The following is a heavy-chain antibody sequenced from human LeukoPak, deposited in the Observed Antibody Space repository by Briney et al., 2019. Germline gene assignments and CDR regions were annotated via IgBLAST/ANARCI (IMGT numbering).Heavy chain of an antibody. Sequence: GGSLRLSCAASGLTFSRYSMNCVRQAPGEGLEWVSSISSSSSYIYYADSAKGRFTISRDNAKNPLYLQMNSLRAEDTAVYYCSSYYYDSSGSLLEIFDDGGEGSLATVYS. CDR2: ISSSSSYI. V-gene: IGHV3-21*01. CDR3: SSYYYDSSGSLLEIFDD. CDR1: GLTFSRYS. D-gene: IGHD3-22*01. J-gene: IGHJ4*02.